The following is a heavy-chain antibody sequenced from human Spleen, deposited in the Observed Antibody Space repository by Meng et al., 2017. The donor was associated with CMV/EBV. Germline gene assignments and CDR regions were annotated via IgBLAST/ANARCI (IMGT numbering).Heavy chain of an antibody. V-gene: IGHV3-48*03. CDR1: GFPFSSYE. D-gene: IGHD1-26*01. Sequence: GESLKISCVASGFPFSSYEMSWVRQAPGKGLEWVAYISSSGNVKYYVDSVKGRYTISRDDAKNSLYLQMNSLRADDTAVYYCAKVERRLGSLDYWGQGARVTVSS. CDR3: AKVERRLGSLDY. J-gene: IGHJ4*02. CDR2: ISSSGNVK.